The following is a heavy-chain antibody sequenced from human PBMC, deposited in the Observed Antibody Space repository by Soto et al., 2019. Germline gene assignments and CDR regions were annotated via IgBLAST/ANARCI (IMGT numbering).Heavy chain of an antibody. CDR3: ARGYCTTTICDPWFDP. J-gene: IGHJ5*02. CDR1: GYSFTSYW. V-gene: IGHV5-51*01. D-gene: IGHD2-2*01. CDR2: IYPGDSDT. Sequence: GESLKISCTGVGYSFTSYWIGWVRQMPGKGLEWMGIIYPGDSDTRYSPSFQGQVTISADKSITTAYLQWSSRKASDTAMYYCARGYCTTTICDPWFDPWGQGTLVTVSS.